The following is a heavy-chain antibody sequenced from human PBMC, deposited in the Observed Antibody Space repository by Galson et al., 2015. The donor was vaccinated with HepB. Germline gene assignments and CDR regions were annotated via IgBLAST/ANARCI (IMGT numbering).Heavy chain of an antibody. Sequence: LRLSCAASGFTFSSYGMHWVRQAPGKGLEWVAVISYDGSNKYYADSVKGRFTISRDNSKNTLYLQMNSLRAEDTAVYYCAKEGDTIFGVADFDYWGQGTLVTVSS. D-gene: IGHD3-3*01. CDR2: ISYDGSNK. CDR3: AKEGDTIFGVADFDY. J-gene: IGHJ4*02. CDR1: GFTFSSYG. V-gene: IGHV3-30*18.